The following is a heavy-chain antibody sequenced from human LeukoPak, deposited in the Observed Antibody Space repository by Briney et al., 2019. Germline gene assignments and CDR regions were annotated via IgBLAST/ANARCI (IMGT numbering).Heavy chain of an antibody. CDR1: GFTVSTNY. CDR2: VHSDGKT. J-gene: IGHJ4*02. CDR3: EGWERPFDY. D-gene: IGHD1-26*01. V-gene: IGHV3-53*01. Sequence: GGSLRLSCAASGFTVSTNYMSWARQAPGKGLEWVSVVHSDGKTCYADAVKGRFTISKDNSRNTLYLQMNSLRAEDTAVYYCEGWERPFDYWGQGALVTVSS.